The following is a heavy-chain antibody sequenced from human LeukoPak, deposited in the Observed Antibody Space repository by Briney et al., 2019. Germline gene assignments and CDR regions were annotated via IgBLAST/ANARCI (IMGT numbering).Heavy chain of an antibody. J-gene: IGHJ4*02. V-gene: IGHV3-48*01. CDR2: ISSSSSTL. CDR1: GVTFSSYS. Sequence: GGSLRLSCAASGVTFSSYSMNWVRQAPGKGLEWVSYISSSSSTLHYADSVKGRFTISRDNAKNSLYLQMNSLRAEDTAVYYCAGSEGSYDYFDYWGQGTLVTVSS. CDR3: AGSEGSYDYFDY. D-gene: IGHD3-16*01.